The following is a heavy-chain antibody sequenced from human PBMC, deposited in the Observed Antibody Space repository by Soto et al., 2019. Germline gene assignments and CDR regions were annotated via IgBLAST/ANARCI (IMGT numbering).Heavy chain of an antibody. CDR3: AATTHYDFWSGYFDGAPFDI. CDR2: IVVGNGNT. D-gene: IGHD3-3*01. CDR1: GSTFSTSS. V-gene: IGHV1-58*01. Sequence: ASVKVSWKASGSTFSTSSVQWVRQARGRRLEWIGWIVVGNGNTNFAQKFQDRVTITRDLSTDAAYMELRSLRFEDTAVYFCAATTHYDFWSGYFDGAPFDIWG. J-gene: IGHJ3*02.